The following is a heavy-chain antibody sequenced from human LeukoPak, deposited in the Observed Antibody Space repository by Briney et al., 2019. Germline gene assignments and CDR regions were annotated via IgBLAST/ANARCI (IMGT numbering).Heavy chain of an antibody. Sequence: ASVKVSCEASGGTFSSYAISWVRQAPGQGLEWMGGIIPIFGTANYAQKFQGRVTITADESTNTAYMELSSLRSEDTAVYYCARSRVDCSTTSCRSMGYWGQGTLVTVSS. V-gene: IGHV1-69*13. J-gene: IGHJ4*02. CDR1: GGTFSSYA. CDR3: ARSRVDCSTTSCRSMGY. CDR2: IIPIFGTA. D-gene: IGHD2-2*01.